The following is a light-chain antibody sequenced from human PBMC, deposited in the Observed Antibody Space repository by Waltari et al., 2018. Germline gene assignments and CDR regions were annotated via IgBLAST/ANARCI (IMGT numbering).Light chain of an antibody. V-gene: IGLV2-14*03. CDR3: SSQSTNSVVL. Sequence: QSALTQPASVSGSPGQSITISCTGTISDVGGFNSVSWYQVHPGQAPRVMIYDVINRPSGVSARFSASKSGNTASLTIFGLQAEDEGDYYCSSQSTNSVVLFGGGTKLTVL. J-gene: IGLJ3*02. CDR2: DVI. CDR1: ISDVGGFNS.